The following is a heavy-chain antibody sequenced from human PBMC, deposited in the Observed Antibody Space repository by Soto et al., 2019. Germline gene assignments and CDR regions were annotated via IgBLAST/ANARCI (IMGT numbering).Heavy chain of an antibody. CDR2: IYYSGST. Sequence: PSETLSLTCTVSGGSISSSSYYWGWIRQPPGKGLEWIGSIYYSGSTYYNPSLKSRVTISVDTSKNQFSLKLSSVTAADTAVYYCARQEVGITMVRGVNNYFDYWGQGTLVTVSS. D-gene: IGHD3-10*01. V-gene: IGHV4-39*01. CDR1: GGSISSSSYY. CDR3: ARQEVGITMVRGVNNYFDY. J-gene: IGHJ4*02.